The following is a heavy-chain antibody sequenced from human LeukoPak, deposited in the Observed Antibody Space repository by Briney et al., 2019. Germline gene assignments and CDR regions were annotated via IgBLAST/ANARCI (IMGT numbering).Heavy chain of an antibody. CDR1: GGPFSGYY. CDR2: INHSGST. V-gene: IGHV4-34*01. Sequence: PSETLSLTCAVYGGPFSGYYWSWIRQPPGKGLEWIGEINHSGSTNYNPSLKSRVTISVDTSKNQFSLKLTSVTAADTAVYYCARGPYDSSGYPQPIDYYFDYWGQGTLATVSS. CDR3: ARGPYDSSGYPQPIDYYFDY. J-gene: IGHJ4*02. D-gene: IGHD3-22*01.